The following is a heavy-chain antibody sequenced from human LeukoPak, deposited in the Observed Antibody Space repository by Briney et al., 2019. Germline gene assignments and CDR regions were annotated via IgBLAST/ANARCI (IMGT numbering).Heavy chain of an antibody. V-gene: IGHV3-23*01. J-gene: IGHJ4*02. CDR3: AKWGDYDILTGYYDSDY. CDR1: GFTVSNYA. D-gene: IGHD3-9*01. Sequence: GGSLRLSCAASGFTVSNYAMSWVRQAPGKGLEWVSAVVGSGSSTYYADSVKGRFTISRDNSKNTLYLQLNRLRAEDTAVYYCAKWGDYDILTGYYDSDYWGQGTLVTVSS. CDR2: VVGSGSST.